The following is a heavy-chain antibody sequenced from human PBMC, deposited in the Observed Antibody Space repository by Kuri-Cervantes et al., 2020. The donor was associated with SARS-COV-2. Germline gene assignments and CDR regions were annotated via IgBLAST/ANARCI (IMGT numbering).Heavy chain of an antibody. CDR3: AKDQHGIVVVVAAIDY. J-gene: IGHJ4*02. D-gene: IGHD2-15*01. CDR2: ISGSGGST. V-gene: IGHV3-23*01. Sequence: GGSLRLSCAASGFTFSSYAMSWVRQAPGKGLEWVSVISGSGGSTYYADSVKGRFTISRDNSKNTLYLQMNSLRAEDTAVYYCAKDQHGIVVVVAAIDYWGQGALVTVSS. CDR1: GFTFSSYA.